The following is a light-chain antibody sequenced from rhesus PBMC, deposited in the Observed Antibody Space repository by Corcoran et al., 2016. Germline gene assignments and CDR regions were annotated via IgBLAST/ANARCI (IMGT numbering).Light chain of an antibody. J-gene: IGKJ2*01. CDR3: QQSTNLYS. Sequence: ETVVTQSPATLSLSPGDTATLSCRASQSVGSYLTWYQQKPGQPPRLLIDGASNRATGIPDRFSGSGSGTDFTRTISSLEPEDIGVYYCQQSTNLYSFGQGTKVEIK. V-gene: IGKV3-24*04. CDR1: QSVGSY. CDR2: GAS.